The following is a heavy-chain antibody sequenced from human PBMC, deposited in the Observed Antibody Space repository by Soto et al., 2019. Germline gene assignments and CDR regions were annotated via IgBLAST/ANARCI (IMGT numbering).Heavy chain of an antibody. J-gene: IGHJ6*02. D-gene: IGHD2-2*02. CDR1: GYTFTSYA. Sequence: ASVKVSCKASGYTFTSYAMHWVRQAPGQRLEWMGWINAGNGNTKYSQKFQGRVTITRDTSASTAYMELSSLRSEDTAVYYCASYCSSTSCYRFQEFQHEKYYYYYGMDVWGQGTTVTVSS. V-gene: IGHV1-3*01. CDR2: INAGNGNT. CDR3: ASYCSSTSCYRFQEFQHEKYYYYYGMDV.